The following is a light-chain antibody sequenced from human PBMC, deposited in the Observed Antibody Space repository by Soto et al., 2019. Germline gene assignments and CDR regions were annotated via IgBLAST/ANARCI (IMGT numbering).Light chain of an antibody. V-gene: IGKV3-11*01. Sequence: EIVLTQSPGTLSLSPGERATLACRASQSFRSDLAWYQKNPGQAPRLLIYAASNRSTGIPARFSGSGSGTDFTLTISSLEPEDFAVYYCQQCTNWPAITFGQGTRLEL. J-gene: IGKJ5*01. CDR1: QSFRSD. CDR2: AAS. CDR3: QQCTNWPAIT.